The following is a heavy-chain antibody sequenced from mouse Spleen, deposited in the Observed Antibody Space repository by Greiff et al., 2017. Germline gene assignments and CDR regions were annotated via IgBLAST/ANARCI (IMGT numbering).Heavy chain of an antibody. CDR1: GYTFTSYW. D-gene: IGHD2-4*01. CDR3: TRSVYYDYRFAY. J-gene: IGHJ3*01. Sequence: EVMLVESGTVLARPGASVKMSCKASGYTFTSYWMHWVKQRPGQGLEWIGAIYPGNSDTSYNQKFKGKAKLTAVTSTSTAYMELSSLTNEDSAVYYCTRSVYYDYRFAYWGQGTLVTVSA. V-gene: IGHV1-5*01. CDR2: IYPGNSDT.